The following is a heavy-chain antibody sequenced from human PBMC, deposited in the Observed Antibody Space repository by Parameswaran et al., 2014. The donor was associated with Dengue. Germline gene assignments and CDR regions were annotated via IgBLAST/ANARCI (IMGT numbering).Heavy chain of an antibody. CDR2: IYPGDSDT. Sequence: PREGLEWMGIIYPGDSDTRYSPSFQGQVTISADKSISTAYLQWSSLKASDTAMYYCARHYYGDYYYYYGMDVWGQGTTVTVSS. J-gene: IGHJ6*02. D-gene: IGHD3-10*01. V-gene: IGHV5-51*01. CDR3: ARHYYGDYYYYYGMDV.